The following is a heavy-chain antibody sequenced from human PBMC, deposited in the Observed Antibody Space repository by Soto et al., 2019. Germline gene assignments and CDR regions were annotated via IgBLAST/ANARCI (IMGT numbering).Heavy chain of an antibody. CDR1: EFTFSAYW. J-gene: IGHJ4*02. CDR3: ASEYGDHLKFFDY. Sequence: EVQLVESGGGSVQPGGSLRLSCATFEFTFSAYWMSWVRQAPGKGLEWVANIRQDGGEKYYVDSVKGRFTISRDNAKNSVYLQMNSLRVEDTAIYYCASEYGDHLKFFDYWGPGTLVTVSS. V-gene: IGHV3-7*01. CDR2: IRQDGGEK. D-gene: IGHD4-17*01.